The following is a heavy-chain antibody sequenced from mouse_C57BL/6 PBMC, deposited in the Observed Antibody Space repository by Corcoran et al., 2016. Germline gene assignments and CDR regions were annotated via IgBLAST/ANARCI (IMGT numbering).Heavy chain of an antibody. CDR1: GFNIKAYY. CDR3: APFTTVVDAMDY. D-gene: IGHD1-1*01. J-gene: IGHJ4*01. V-gene: IGHV14-2*01. Sequence: EVKMHQSGAELVKPGASVKLSCTASGFNIKAYYMPWVKQWTEQGLEWSGRIDPEDGETKYAPKFQGKATITADTYSNTAYLQLSSLTSEDTAVYYCAPFTTVVDAMDYWGQGTSVTVSS. CDR2: IDPEDGET.